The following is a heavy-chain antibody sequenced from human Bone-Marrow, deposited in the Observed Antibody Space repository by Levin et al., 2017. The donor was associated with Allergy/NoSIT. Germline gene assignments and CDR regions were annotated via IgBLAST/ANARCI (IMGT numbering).Heavy chain of an antibody. CDR1: EFRLRNHD. J-gene: IGHJ4*02. V-gene: IGHV3-30*04. CDR3: ARVWTTVVTYYSDY. CDR2: ISNDANKQ. Sequence: HTGGSLRLSCVASEFRLRNHDMNWVRQAPGKGLEWVAVISNDANKQYYADSVKGRFTISRDNSKNTLYLQMNSLRVEDTAVYYCARVWTTVVTYYSDYWGPGTLVTVSS. D-gene: IGHD4-11*01.